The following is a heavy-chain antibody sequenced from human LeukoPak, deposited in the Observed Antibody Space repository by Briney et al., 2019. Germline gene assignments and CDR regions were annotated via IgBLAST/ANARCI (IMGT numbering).Heavy chain of an antibody. J-gene: IGHJ4*02. D-gene: IGHD6-13*01. CDR1: GYTFTGYH. V-gene: IGHV1-2*02. CDR3: ARDLIAADQYFDY. CDR2: INPNSGGT. Sequence: ASVKVSCKASGYTFTGYHMHWVRQAPGQGLEWMGWINPNSGGTNYAQKFQGRVTMTRDTSISTAYMELSRLRSDDTAVYYCARDLIAADQYFDYWGQGTLVTVSS.